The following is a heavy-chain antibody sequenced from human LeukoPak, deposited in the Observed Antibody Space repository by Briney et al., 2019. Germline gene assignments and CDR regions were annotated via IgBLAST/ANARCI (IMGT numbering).Heavy chain of an antibody. CDR2: IWYDGSNK. Sequence: PGGSLRVSCAASGFTSSSYGMHWVRQAPGKGLEWVAVIWYDGSNKYYADSVKGRFTISRDNSKNTLYLQMNSLRAEDTAVYYCARDLVAAGYDYWGQGTLVTVSS. CDR1: GFTSSSYG. CDR3: ARDLVAAGYDY. J-gene: IGHJ4*02. V-gene: IGHV3-33*01. D-gene: IGHD6-13*01.